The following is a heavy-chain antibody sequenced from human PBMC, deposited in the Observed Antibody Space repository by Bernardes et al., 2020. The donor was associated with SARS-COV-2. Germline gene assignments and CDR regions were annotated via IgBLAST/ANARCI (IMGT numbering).Heavy chain of an antibody. J-gene: IGHJ5*02. Sequence: SETLSLTCTVSGGSISSVGYYWSWLLQHPGKGLEWIGYIYYSGITYYNPSLKSRVTISVDTSKNQFSLKLSSVTAADTAVYYCARALGITIFGVVIINWFDPWGQGTLVTVSS. V-gene: IGHV4-31*03. CDR3: ARALGITIFGVVIINWFDP. CDR2: IYYSGIT. CDR1: GGSISSVGYY. D-gene: IGHD3-3*01.